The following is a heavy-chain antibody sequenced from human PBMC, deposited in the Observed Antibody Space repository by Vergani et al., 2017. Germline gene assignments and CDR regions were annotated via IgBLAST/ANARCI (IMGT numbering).Heavy chain of an antibody. J-gene: IGHJ6*02. CDR3: ARXGYSYGYEDYGMDV. D-gene: IGHD5-18*01. Sequence: QVQQVQSGAEVKKPGASVEVSCKTSGYIFTGYSMHWVRQAPGQGLEWMGWINPKSGDTKYAQKFQGRVTMTRDTSINTAYMELSRLRSDDTAVYYCARXGYSYGYEDYGMDVWGQGTTVTVSS. CDR1: GYIFTGYS. CDR2: INPKSGDT. V-gene: IGHV1-2*02.